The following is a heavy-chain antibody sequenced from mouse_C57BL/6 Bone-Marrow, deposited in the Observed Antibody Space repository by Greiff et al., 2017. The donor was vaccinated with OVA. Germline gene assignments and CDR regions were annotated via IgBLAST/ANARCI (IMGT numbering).Heavy chain of an antibody. J-gene: IGHJ4*01. CDR3: AREGTTVYAMDY. CDR1: GYAFTNYL. D-gene: IGHD1-1*01. V-gene: IGHV1-54*01. Sequence: VKLMESGAELVRPGTSVKVSCKASGYAFTNYLIEWVKQRPGQGLEWIGVINPGSGGTNYNEKFKGKATLTADKSSSTAYMQLSSLTSEDSAVYFCAREGTTVYAMDYWGQGTSVTVSS. CDR2: INPGSGGT.